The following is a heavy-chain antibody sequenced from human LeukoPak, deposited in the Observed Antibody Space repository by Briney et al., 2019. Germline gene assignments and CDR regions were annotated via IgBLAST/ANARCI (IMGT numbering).Heavy chain of an antibody. CDR2: GDYSGGT. D-gene: IGHD2-15*01. Sequence: SETLSLTCTVSGDSFTSVTDYWAWIRQPPGKGLEWIASGDYSGGTYYNPSLESRVAISADMSKNQISLKLSSVTAADTAVYYCARDAVAEGYFDYWGQGTLVTVSS. CDR3: ARDAVAEGYFDY. J-gene: IGHJ4*02. CDR1: GDSFTSVTDY. V-gene: IGHV4-39*07.